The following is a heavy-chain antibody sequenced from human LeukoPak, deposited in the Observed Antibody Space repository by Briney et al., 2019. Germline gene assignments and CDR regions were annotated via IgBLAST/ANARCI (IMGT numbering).Heavy chain of an antibody. D-gene: IGHD1-26*01. CDR2: FDPEDGET. Sequence: ASVKFSCKVSGYTLTELSMHWVRQAPGKGLEWMGGFDPEDGETIYAQKFQGRVTMTEDTSTDTAYMELSSLRSEDTAVYYCATSRVVGATWAGYFDYWGQGTLVTVSS. CDR1: GYTLTELS. J-gene: IGHJ4*02. V-gene: IGHV1-24*01. CDR3: ATSRVVGATWAGYFDY.